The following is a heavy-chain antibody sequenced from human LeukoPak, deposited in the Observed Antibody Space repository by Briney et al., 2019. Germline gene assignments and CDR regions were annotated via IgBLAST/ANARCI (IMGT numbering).Heavy chain of an antibody. J-gene: IGHJ4*02. CDR1: GGSLSGYY. CDR2: INHSGST. V-gene: IGHV4-34*01. Sequence: PSGTLSLTYAVYGGSLSGYYWSWIRQPPGKGLEWIGEINHSGSTNYNPSLKSRVTISVDTSKNQFSLKLSSVTAADTAVYYCARTPMVRGVPKFDYWGQGTLVTVSS. CDR3: ARTPMVRGVPKFDY. D-gene: IGHD3-10*01.